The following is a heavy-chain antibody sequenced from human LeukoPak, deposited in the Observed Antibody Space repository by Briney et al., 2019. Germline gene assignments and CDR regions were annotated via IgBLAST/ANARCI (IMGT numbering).Heavy chain of an antibody. CDR1: GFTVSSNY. D-gene: IGHD1-26*01. J-gene: IGHJ4*02. Sequence: GGSLRLSCAASGFTVSSNYMSWVRRAPGKGLEWVSVIYTGGSTYYADSVKGRFTISRDNSKNTLYLQMSSLRAEDTAVYYCTTLGMGATDYWGQGTLVTVSS. V-gene: IGHV3-53*01. CDR3: TTLGMGATDY. CDR2: IYTGGST.